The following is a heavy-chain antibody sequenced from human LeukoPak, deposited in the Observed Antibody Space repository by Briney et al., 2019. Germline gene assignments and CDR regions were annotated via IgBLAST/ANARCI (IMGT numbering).Heavy chain of an antibody. J-gene: IGHJ6*03. CDR3: ARFPGSAEYRHYYYMDV. V-gene: IGHV4-59*01. D-gene: IGHD2-15*01. Sequence: SETLSLTCTVSGGSISNYFWSWIRQPPGKGLECIGYIYYSDSTNYNPSLKIRGTVSVDTSKNQFSLKLSSVTGGDTAVYYCARFPGSAEYRHYYYMDVWGKGTTVTVSS. CDR2: IYYSDST. CDR1: GGSISNYF.